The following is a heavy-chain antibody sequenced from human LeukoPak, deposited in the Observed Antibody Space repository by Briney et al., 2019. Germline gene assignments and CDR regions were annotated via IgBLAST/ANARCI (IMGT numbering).Heavy chain of an antibody. D-gene: IGHD5-24*01. CDR2: IDWDDDK. Sequence: PLSLTCTGSGGSISSYYWSWIRQPPGKALEWLARIDWDDDKYYITSLKTRLTISKDTSKNQVVLTMTNMDPLDTATYYCARIYERHGDYWGQGTLVTVSS. CDR3: ARIYERHGDY. CDR1: GGSISSYY. J-gene: IGHJ4*02. V-gene: IGHV2-70*11.